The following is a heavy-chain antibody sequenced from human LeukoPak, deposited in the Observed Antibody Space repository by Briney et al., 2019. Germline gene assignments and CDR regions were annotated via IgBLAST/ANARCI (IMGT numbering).Heavy chain of an antibody. V-gene: IGHV3-21*04. CDR2: IRSSSSYI. CDR1: GFSFSGYS. Sequence: VGSLRPSRAASGFSFSGYSINWVRQAPGKGLEWVSSIRSSSSYIYYADSVKGRFTISRDNSKNTLYLQMNSLGVEDTAVYYCARGPRGGGWFDPWGRGTIDSVSS. J-gene: IGHJ5*02. D-gene: IGHD2-15*01. CDR3: ARGPRGGGWFDP.